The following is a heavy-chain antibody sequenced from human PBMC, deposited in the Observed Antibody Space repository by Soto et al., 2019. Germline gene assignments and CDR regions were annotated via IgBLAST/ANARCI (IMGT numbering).Heavy chain of an antibody. D-gene: IGHD3-22*01. CDR1: GFTFSSHA. Sequence: PGGSLRLSFAASGFTFSSHAMSWVRQAPGKGLEWVSAISGSGGSTYYADSVKCRFTISRDNSKNTLYLQMNSLRAEDTAVYYCAKEPYSITTRRNWFDPWGQGTLVTVSS. J-gene: IGHJ5*02. CDR2: ISGSGGST. CDR3: AKEPYSITTRRNWFDP. V-gene: IGHV3-23*01.